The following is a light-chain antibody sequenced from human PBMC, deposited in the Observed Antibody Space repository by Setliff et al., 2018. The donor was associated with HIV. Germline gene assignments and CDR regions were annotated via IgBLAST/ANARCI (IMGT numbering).Light chain of an antibody. CDR1: SSDVGSYNY. CDR3: SSFTSTTTLV. Sequence: QSALTQPASVSGSPGQSITISCTGTSSDVGSYNYVSWYQQHPGKAPKLMISEVSNRPSGVSNRFSGSKSDSTASLTISGLQAEDEADYFCSSFTSTTTLVFGTGTKVTVL. V-gene: IGLV2-14*01. J-gene: IGLJ1*01. CDR2: EVS.